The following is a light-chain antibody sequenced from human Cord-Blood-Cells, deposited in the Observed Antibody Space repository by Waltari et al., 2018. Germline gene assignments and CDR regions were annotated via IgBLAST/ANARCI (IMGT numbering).Light chain of an antibody. CDR2: AAS. CDR3: QQSYSTPYT. Sequence: IQLIKSPSSLLASVVDKVTITCRASQSISSYLNWYQQKPGKAPKLLIYAASSLQSGVPSRFSGSGSGTDFTLTISSLQPEDFATYYCQQSYSTPYTFGQGTKLEIK. CDR1: QSISSY. J-gene: IGKJ2*01. V-gene: IGKV1-39*01.